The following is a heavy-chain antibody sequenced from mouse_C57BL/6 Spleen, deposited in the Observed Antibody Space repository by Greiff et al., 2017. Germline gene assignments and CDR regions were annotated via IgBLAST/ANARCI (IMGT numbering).Heavy chain of an antibody. J-gene: IGHJ3*01. CDR1: GYAFSSSW. D-gene: IGHD1-1*02. CDR2: IYPGDGDT. CDR3: ERSLTDYGGTWCAY. V-gene: IGHV1-82*01. Sequence: QVQLKQSGPELVKPGASVTISCKASGYAFSSSWMNWVKQRPGKGLEWIGRIYPGDGDTNYNGKFKGKATLTADKSSSTAYMHLSSLTSEDSAVYVCERSLTDYGGTWCAYWGQGTLVTVSA.